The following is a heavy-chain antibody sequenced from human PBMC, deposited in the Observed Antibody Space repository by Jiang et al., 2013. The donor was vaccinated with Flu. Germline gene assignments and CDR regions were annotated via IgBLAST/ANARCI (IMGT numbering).Heavy chain of an antibody. V-gene: IGHV3-64D*08. CDR1: GFTFSSYA. D-gene: IGHD3-3*01. Sequence: VQLLESGGGLVQPGGSLRLSCSASGFTFSSYAMHWVRQAPGKGLEYVSAISSNGGSTYYADSVKGRFTISRDNSKNTLYLQMSSLRAEDTAVYYCVKGSGLYDFWSGYPTGFDPWGQGTLVTVSS. CDR2: ISSNGGST. J-gene: IGHJ5*02. CDR3: VKGSGLYDFWSGYPTGFDP.